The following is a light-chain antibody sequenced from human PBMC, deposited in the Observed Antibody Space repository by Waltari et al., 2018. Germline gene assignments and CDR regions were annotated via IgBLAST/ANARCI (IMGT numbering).Light chain of an antibody. V-gene: IGKV3-20*01. CDR2: GAS. J-gene: IGKJ3*01. CDR3: QRYGTSPPS. CDR1: QALTTRS. Sequence: LLTQSPGTLALSPGESATLSCRASQALTTRSLAWYQQRPGQTPRLLMYGASYSAAGIPDRFSGSGSGTDFTLTISRVESEDFAVYYCQRYGTSPPSFGPGT.